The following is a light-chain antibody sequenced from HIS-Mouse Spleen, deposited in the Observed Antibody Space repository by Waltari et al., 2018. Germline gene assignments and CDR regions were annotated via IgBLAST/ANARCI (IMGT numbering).Light chain of an antibody. CDR2: EVS. V-gene: IGLV2-8*01. CDR3: SSYAGSNQWV. CDR1: SSDVGGYNY. Sequence: QSALTQPPSASGSPGQSVTISCTGTSSDVGGYNYVSWYQQHPGKAPKLMIYEVSKRPSGVPDRFSGSKSGNTASLTASGLQAEDEADYYCSSYAGSNQWVFGGGTKLTVL. J-gene: IGLJ3*02.